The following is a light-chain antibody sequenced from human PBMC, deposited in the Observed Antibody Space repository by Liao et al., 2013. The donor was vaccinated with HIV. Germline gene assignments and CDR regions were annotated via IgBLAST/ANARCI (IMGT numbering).Light chain of an antibody. Sequence: SYELTQPPSVSVSPGQTASITCSGDKLGDKYACWYQQKPGQSPVLVIYQDSKRPSGIPERFSGSKLRGNTATLTISGTQAMDEADYYCQAWDSSTVVFGGGTKLTVL. CDR3: QAWDSSTVV. CDR2: QDS. J-gene: IGLJ2*01. CDR1: KLGDKY. V-gene: IGLV3-1*01.